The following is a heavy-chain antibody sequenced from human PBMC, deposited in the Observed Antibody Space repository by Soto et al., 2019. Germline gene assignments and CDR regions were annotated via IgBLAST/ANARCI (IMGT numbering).Heavy chain of an antibody. D-gene: IGHD3-22*01. CDR3: AREIYYDSSGYYTGGAFDI. J-gene: IGHJ3*02. Sequence: QVQLVQSGAEVKKPGASVKVSCKASGYTFTSYYMHWVRQAPGQGLEWMGIINPSGGSTSYAQKFQGRGTMTRDTSTSTVYMELSSLRSEDTAVYYCAREIYYDSSGYYTGGAFDIWGQGTMVTVSS. V-gene: IGHV1-46*01. CDR2: INPSGGST. CDR1: GYTFTSYY.